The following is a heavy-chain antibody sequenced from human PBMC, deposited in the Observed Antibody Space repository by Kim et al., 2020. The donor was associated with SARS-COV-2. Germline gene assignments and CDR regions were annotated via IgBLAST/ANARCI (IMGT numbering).Heavy chain of an antibody. CDR2: LSANSGGT. CDR1: GYTFTDYH. CDR3: ARRSLLDFDY. V-gene: IGHV1-2*06. Sequence: ASVKVSCKASGYTFTDYHIHWVRQAPGQGLEWMGRLSANSGGTNYAQRFQGRVTMTRDTSISTVYWEMTRLRSDDKAVYYLARRSLLDFDYWGQGILVTV. J-gene: IGHJ4*02. D-gene: IGHD2-15*01.